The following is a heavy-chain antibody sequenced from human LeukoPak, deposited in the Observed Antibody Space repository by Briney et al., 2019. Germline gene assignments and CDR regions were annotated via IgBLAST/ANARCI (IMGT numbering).Heavy chain of an antibody. CDR1: RFTFSSYE. V-gene: IGHV3-48*03. CDR3: AREKGYYGSGSYADY. CDR2: ISSSGSTI. J-gene: IGHJ4*02. Sequence: QPGGSLRLSCAASRFTFSSYEMNWVRQAPGKGLEWVSYISSSGSTIYYADSVKGRFTISRDNAKNSLYLQMNSLRAEDTAVYYCAREKGYYGSGSYADYWGQGTLVTVSS. D-gene: IGHD3-10*01.